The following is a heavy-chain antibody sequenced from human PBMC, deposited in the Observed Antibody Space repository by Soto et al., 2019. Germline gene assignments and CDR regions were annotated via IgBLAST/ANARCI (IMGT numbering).Heavy chain of an antibody. D-gene: IGHD4-17*01. CDR1: GFSFTSYA. J-gene: IGHJ4*02. CDR2: VTLSGDNT. CDR3: ARVGYGDLAQ. V-gene: IGHV3-23*01. Sequence: EVNLLESGGGLLQPGGSLRLSCVASGFSFTSYAMAWVRQAPGMGLEWVCTVTLSGDNTYYADPVKGRFTISRDNSKNTVYLQLSSLRADDTAVYYCARVGYGDLAQWGQGTWVTVSS.